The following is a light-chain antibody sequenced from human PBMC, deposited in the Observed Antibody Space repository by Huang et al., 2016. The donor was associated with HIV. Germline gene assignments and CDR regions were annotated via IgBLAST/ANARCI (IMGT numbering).Light chain of an antibody. V-gene: IGKV2-30*02. CDR1: PSLEHIDGSTY. J-gene: IGKJ1*01. Sequence: EVVMTQSPLSLPVTLGQPASISCRSSPSLEHIDGSTYLNWLQQRPGQSPRRLFFRVSNGDSGVPDRFTASGSGTDFTLKIRRVEAEDAAIYYCMQGTHWPWTFGQGTKVEI. CDR2: RVS. CDR3: MQGTHWPWT.